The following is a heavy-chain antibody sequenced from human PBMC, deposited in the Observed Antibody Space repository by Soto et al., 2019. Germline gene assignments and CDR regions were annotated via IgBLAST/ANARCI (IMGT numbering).Heavy chain of an antibody. CDR2: IYYSGDT. Sequence: PETLSLTCTVSGGAISSYYWSWIRQPPGKGLELIGYIYYSGDTNYNPTLKSRVTISVDTSKNQFTLKLSSVTAADTDVYYCVRGSDILTGLGYYYNYYGMDVWGQGTTVTVSS. V-gene: IGHV4-59*01. J-gene: IGHJ6*02. CDR3: VRGSDILTGLGYYYNYYGMDV. D-gene: IGHD3-9*01. CDR1: GGAISSYY.